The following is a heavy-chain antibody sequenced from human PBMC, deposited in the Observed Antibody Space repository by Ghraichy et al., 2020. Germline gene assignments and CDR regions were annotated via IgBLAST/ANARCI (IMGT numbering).Heavy chain of an antibody. CDR1: GFTFSSYG. Sequence: GGSLRLSCAASGFTFSSYGMHWVRQAPGKGLEWVAFIRYDGSNKYYADSVKGRFTISRDNSKNTLYLQMNSLRAEDMAVYYCAKNDGADYYYYGMDVWGQVTTVTVSS. D-gene: IGHD1-1*01. V-gene: IGHV3-30*02. CDR2: IRYDGSNK. CDR3: AKNDGADYYYYGMDV. J-gene: IGHJ6*02.